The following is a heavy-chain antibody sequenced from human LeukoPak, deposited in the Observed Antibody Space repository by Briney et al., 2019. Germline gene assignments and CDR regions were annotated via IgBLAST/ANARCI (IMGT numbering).Heavy chain of an antibody. J-gene: IGHJ4*02. CDR2: ISSSSSYI. Sequence: NPGGSLRLSCAASGFTFSSYTMNWVRQAPGKGLEWVSSISSSSSYIYYADSAKGRFTISRDNAKNSLSLQMNSLRAEDTAVYYCARDHYYRSGSRITLSLWGQGTLVTVSS. CDR1: GFTFSSYT. CDR3: ARDHYYRSGSRITLSL. D-gene: IGHD3-10*01. V-gene: IGHV3-21*01.